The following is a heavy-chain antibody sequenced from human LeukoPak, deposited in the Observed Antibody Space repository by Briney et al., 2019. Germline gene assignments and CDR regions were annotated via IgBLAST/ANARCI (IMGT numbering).Heavy chain of an antibody. CDR1: GYTFTSYG. Sequence: ASVKVSCKASGYTFTSYGISWVRQAPGQGLEWMGWISAYNGNTNYAQKLQGRVTMTTDTSTSTAHMELRSLRSDDTAVYYCARDLQYYYGSGSHWYFQHWGQGTLVTVSS. CDR3: ARDLQYYYGSGSHWYFQH. J-gene: IGHJ1*01. CDR2: ISAYNGNT. V-gene: IGHV1-18*04. D-gene: IGHD3-10*01.